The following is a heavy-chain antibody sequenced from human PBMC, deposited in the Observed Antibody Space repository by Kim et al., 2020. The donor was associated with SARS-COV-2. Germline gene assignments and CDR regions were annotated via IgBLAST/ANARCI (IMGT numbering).Heavy chain of an antibody. CDR3: ARDRRLQLWLYGYTMDV. Sequence: GGSLRLSCAASGFTVSDTYMTWVRQAPGKGLEWVSIIYFDGSTYYADSVKGRFTISRHNSKNTLYLQMNSLRPDDTAVYYCARDRRLQLWLYGYTMDVWGQGTAVTVSS. D-gene: IGHD6-19*01. V-gene: IGHV3-53*04. CDR2: IYFDGST. CDR1: GFTVSDTY. J-gene: IGHJ6*02.